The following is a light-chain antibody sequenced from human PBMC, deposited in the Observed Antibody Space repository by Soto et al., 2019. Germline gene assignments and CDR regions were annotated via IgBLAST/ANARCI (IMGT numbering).Light chain of an antibody. J-gene: IGKJ4*01. Sequence: EIVLAQAPGTLSLSPGETSTLPCRASQRVSGNYLAWYRQVHGQGPSXXIHGASNRATGIPDRFNGSGSGTDGTITISRLEPEDSEVYDGQQYDTLPRTFGQGTKVEI. CDR2: GAS. CDR1: QRVSGNY. CDR3: QQYDTLPRT. V-gene: IGKV3-20*01.